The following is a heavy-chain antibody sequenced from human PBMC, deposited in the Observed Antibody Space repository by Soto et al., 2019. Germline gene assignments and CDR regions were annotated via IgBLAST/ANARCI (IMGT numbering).Heavy chain of an antibody. CDR2: ISYDGSNK. V-gene: IGHV3-30*18. D-gene: IGHD1-7*01. CDR3: AKDTSGITGTTIDY. J-gene: IGHJ4*02. Sequence: QVQLVESGGGVVQPGRSLRLSCAASGFTFSSFGMHWVRQAPGKGLEWVAVISYDGSNKYYADSVKGRFTISRDNSKNTLYLQMNSLRAEDTAVYYCAKDTSGITGTTIDYCGQGTLVTVSS. CDR1: GFTFSSFG.